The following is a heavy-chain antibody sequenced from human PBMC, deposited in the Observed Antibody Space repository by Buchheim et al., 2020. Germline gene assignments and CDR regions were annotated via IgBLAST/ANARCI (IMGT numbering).Heavy chain of an antibody. CDR3: AKNAGSSSSRSDY. V-gene: IGHV3-23*01. Sequence: EVQLLESGGGLVQPGGSLRLSCAASGFSFSNYAMTWVRQAPGQGLEWVSLISGSDGATSHSDSYADSVRGRFTISRDDSKNMLYLQMNSLRAEDTAVYYCAKNAGSSSSRSDYWGQGT. D-gene: IGHD6-6*01. CDR1: GFSFSNYA. CDR2: ISGSDGAT. J-gene: IGHJ4*02.